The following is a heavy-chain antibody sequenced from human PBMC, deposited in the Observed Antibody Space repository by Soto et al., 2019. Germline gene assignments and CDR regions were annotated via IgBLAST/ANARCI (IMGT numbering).Heavy chain of an antibody. J-gene: IGHJ4*02. D-gene: IGHD6-6*01. V-gene: IGHV4-59*01. CDR2: IYYSGST. CDR1: GGSISDFY. CDR3: ARVGGLAARTFDY. Sequence: SSETLSLTCTVSGGSISDFYWSWIRQPPGKGLEWIGYIYYSGSTNYNPSLKSRVTISVDTSKNQFSLNLRSMSPADTAVYYCARVGGLAARTFDYWGPGNLVTVSS.